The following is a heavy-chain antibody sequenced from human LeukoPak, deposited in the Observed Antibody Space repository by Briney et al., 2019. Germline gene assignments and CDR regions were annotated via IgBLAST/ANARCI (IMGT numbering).Heavy chain of an antibody. V-gene: IGHV3-21*01. Sequence: GGSLRLSCAASGFTFSTYSMNWVCQAPGKGLEWVSSISSSSTYIYYADSVKGRFTISRDNAKNSLYLQMNSLRAEDTAVYYCARSYSGYDEIDYWGQGTLVTVSS. CDR1: GFTFSTYS. J-gene: IGHJ4*02. CDR2: ISSSSTYI. CDR3: ARSYSGYDEIDY. D-gene: IGHD5-12*01.